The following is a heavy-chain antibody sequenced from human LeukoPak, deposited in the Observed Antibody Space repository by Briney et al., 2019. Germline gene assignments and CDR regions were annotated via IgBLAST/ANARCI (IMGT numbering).Heavy chain of an antibody. CDR3: ARDRRLGRVYTFDI. Sequence: GASVKVSCKASGYTFTSYGISWVRQAPGQGLEWMGWISAYNDNAHYAQKLQGRVTMTTDTSTSTAYMELRSLRSDDTAVYYCARDRRLGRVYTFDIWGQGTMVAVSS. CDR1: GYTFTSYG. J-gene: IGHJ3*02. CDR2: ISAYNDNA. V-gene: IGHV1-18*01. D-gene: IGHD2-8*01.